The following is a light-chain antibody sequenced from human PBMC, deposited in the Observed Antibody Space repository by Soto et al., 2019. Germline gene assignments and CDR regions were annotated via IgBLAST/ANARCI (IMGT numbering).Light chain of an antibody. V-gene: IGLV2-14*01. J-gene: IGLJ1*01. Sequence: QSALTQPASVSGSPGQSLTISCTGTSSDVGGYDYVSWYQLHPGKAPKLMVFEVSNRPSGVSYRFSGSKSGNTASLTISGLQAEDADDYFCSSYYSRTAYLFGTGTKLTVL. CDR1: SSDVGGYDY. CDR2: EVS. CDR3: SSYYSRTAYL.